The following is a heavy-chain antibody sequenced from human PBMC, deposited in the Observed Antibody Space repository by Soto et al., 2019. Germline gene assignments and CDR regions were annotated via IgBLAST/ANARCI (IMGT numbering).Heavy chain of an antibody. CDR2: ISGRGGST. Sequence: PGGSLRLSCAASGFTFSSYAMSWVRQAPGKGLEWVSAISGRGGSTYYADTVKGRFTISRDNSKNTLYLQMNSLRAEDTAVYYCAKDLSNYYGSGSYYKTSLLYYYYGMDVWGQGTTVTVSS. CDR1: GFTFSSYA. D-gene: IGHD3-10*01. V-gene: IGHV3-23*01. J-gene: IGHJ6*02. CDR3: AKDLSNYYGSGSYYKTSLLYYYYGMDV.